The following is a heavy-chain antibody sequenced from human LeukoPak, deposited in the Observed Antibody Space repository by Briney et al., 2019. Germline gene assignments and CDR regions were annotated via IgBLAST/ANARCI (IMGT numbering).Heavy chain of an antibody. J-gene: IGHJ4*02. Sequence: LETLSLTCTVSGGSISSYYWSWIRQPPGKGLEWIGYIYYSGSTNYNPSLKSRVTISVDTSKNQFSLKLSSVTAADTAVYYCASTAVAGGSDYWGQGTLVTVSS. D-gene: IGHD6-19*01. CDR2: IYYSGST. CDR3: ASTAVAGGSDY. V-gene: IGHV4-59*12. CDR1: GGSISSYY.